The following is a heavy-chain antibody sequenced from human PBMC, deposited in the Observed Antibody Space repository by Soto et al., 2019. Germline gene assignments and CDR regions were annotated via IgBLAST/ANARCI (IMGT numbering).Heavy chain of an antibody. V-gene: IGHV6-1*01. D-gene: IGHD5-12*01. CDR3: ARDWGYDPDPTYYCGMDV. Sequence: SQTLSLTCAISGDTVSTNTAAWNWIRQSPSRGLEWLGRIYYKSRWYNDYSESLKSRIAIIPDTSRNQFSLQLNSVIPEDTAVYYCARDWGYDPDPTYYCGMDVWGQGTKVTVYS. CDR1: GDTVSTNTAA. CDR2: IYYKSRWYN. J-gene: IGHJ6*02.